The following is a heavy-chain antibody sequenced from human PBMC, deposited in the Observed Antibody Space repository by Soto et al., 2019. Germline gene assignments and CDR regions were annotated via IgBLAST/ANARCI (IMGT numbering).Heavy chain of an antibody. J-gene: IGHJ5*02. CDR1: GFTFSSYA. V-gene: IGHV3-30-3*01. D-gene: IGHD3-10*01. Sequence: GGSLRLSCAASGFTFSSYAMHWVRQAPGKGLEWVAVISYDGSNKYYADSVKGRFTISRDNSKNTLYLQMNSLRAEDTAVYYCARDPGMSAASGQGTLVTVSS. CDR3: ARDPGMSAA. CDR2: ISYDGSNK.